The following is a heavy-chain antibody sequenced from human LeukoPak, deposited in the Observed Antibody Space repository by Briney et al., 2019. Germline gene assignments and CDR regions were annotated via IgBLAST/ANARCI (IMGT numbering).Heavy chain of an antibody. CDR3: ARDANTHYYYDSSGYTASDY. CDR1: GYTFTSYA. CDR2: ISAYNGNT. Sequence: GASVKVSCKASGYTFTSYAMNWVRQAPGQGLEWMGWISAYNGNTNYAQKLQGRVTMTTDTSTSTAYMELRSLRSDDTAVYYCARDANTHYYYDSSGYTASDYWGQGTLVTVSS. V-gene: IGHV1-18*01. J-gene: IGHJ4*02. D-gene: IGHD3-22*01.